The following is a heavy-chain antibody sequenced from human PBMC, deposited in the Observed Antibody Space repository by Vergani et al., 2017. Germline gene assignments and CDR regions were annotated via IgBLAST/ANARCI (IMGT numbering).Heavy chain of an antibody. D-gene: IGHD3-10*01. V-gene: IGHV4-34*01. CDR3: ARGYGSGARWFDT. J-gene: IGHJ5*02. Sequence: QVQLQESGPGLVKPSETLSLTCTVSGGSFSGYYWSWIRQPPGKGLEWIGEINHSGSTNYNPSLKSRVTISVDTSKNQFSLKLSSVTAADTAVYYCARGYGSGARWFDTWGQGTLVTVSS. CDR1: GGSFSGYY. CDR2: INHSGST.